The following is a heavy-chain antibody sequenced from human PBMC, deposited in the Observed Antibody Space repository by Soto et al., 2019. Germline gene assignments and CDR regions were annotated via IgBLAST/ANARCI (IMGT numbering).Heavy chain of an antibody. CDR1: GGTFSSYA. V-gene: IGHV1-69*12. J-gene: IGHJ3*02. Sequence: QVQLVQSGAEVKKPGSSVKVSCKASGGTFSSYAISWVRQAPGQGLEWMGGIIPIFGTANYAQKFQGRVTITADESQSTAYRERSSLRSEDTAVYYCARGRRRYSSATDAFDIWGQGTMVTVSS. CDR3: ARGRRRYSSATDAFDI. CDR2: IIPIFGTA. D-gene: IGHD6-25*01.